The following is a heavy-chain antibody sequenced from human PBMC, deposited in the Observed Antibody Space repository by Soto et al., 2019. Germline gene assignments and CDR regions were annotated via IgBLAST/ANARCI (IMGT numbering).Heavy chain of an antibody. CDR2: IYYSGST. Sequence: PSETLSLTCTVSGGSISSSSYYWGWIRQPPGKGLEWIGSIYYSGSTYYNPSLKSRGTISVDTSKNQFSLKLSSVTAADTAVYYCARGYCSGGSCYSGGYSYGPQAVDYWGQGTLVTVSS. CDR3: ARGYCSGGSCYSGGYSYGPQAVDY. J-gene: IGHJ4*02. D-gene: IGHD2-15*01. V-gene: IGHV4-39*01. CDR1: GGSISSSSYY.